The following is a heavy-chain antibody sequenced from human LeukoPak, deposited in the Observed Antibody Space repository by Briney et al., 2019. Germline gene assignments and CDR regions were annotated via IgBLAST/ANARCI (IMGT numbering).Heavy chain of an antibody. CDR2: MNPNSGNT. D-gene: IGHD3-10*01. Sequence: ASVKVSCKASGYTYTSYDINWVRQATGQGLEWMGWMNPNSGNTGYAQKFQGRVTMTRNTSISTAYMELSSLRSEDTAVYYCARAYYGSGRGFMDVWGKGTTVTVSS. CDR1: GYTYTSYD. J-gene: IGHJ6*03. V-gene: IGHV1-8*01. CDR3: ARAYYGSGRGFMDV.